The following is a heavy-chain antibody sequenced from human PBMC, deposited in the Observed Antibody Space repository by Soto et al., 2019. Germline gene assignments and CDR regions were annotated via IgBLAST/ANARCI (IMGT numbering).Heavy chain of an antibody. CDR3: ARDRGYDSSGSTFGY. CDR2: ISSSSSYT. D-gene: IGHD3-22*01. CDR1: GFTFSDYY. Sequence: QVQLVESGGGLVKPGGSLRLSCAASGFTFSDYYMSWIRQAPGKGLEWVSYISSSSSYTNYADSVKGRFTISRDNAKNSLYLQMNRLRAEDTAVYYCARDRGYDSSGSTFGYWGQGTLVTVSS. V-gene: IGHV3-11*06. J-gene: IGHJ4*02.